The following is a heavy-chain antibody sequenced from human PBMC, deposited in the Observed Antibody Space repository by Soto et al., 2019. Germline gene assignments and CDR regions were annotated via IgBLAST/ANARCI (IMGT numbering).Heavy chain of an antibody. CDR2: TGSGTGPG. CDR3: ARRDSGGFYRFFDS. D-gene: IGHD2-15*01. Sequence: SVKVSCKASGGSLSTNPISWVRQATGQGLEWMGGTGSGTGPGNHAQKFQGRLTVTADKSTSTVYMELTNLSSEDTAVYYCARRDSGGFYRFFDSWGQGTLVTVSS. V-gene: IGHV1-69*06. CDR1: GGSLSTNP. J-gene: IGHJ4*02.